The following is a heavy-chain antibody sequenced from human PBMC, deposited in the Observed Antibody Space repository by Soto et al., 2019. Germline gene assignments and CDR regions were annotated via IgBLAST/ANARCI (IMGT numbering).Heavy chain of an antibody. V-gene: IGHV4-31*03. CDR1: GGSISSGGNY. D-gene: IGHD3-3*01. Sequence: SETLSLTCTVSGGSISSGGNYWSWIRQHPGKGLEWIGYIYYSGSTYYNPSLKSRVTISVDTSKNQFSLKLSSVTAADTAVYYCARENGITIFGVDYYYGMDVWGQGTTVTVSS. J-gene: IGHJ6*02. CDR3: ARENGITIFGVDYYYGMDV. CDR2: IYYSGST.